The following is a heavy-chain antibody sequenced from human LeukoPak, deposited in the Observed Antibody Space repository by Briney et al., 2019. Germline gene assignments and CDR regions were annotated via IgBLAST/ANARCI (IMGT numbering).Heavy chain of an antibody. CDR3: ARAALYYDFWSGYYDY. Sequence: RAGGSLRLSCAASGFTFSSYSMNWVRQAPGKGLEWVSSISSSSSYIYYADSVKGRFTISGDNAKNSLYLQMNSLRAEDTAVYYCARAALYYDFWSGYYDYWGQGTLVTVSS. V-gene: IGHV3-21*01. CDR1: GFTFSSYS. D-gene: IGHD3-3*01. CDR2: ISSSSSYI. J-gene: IGHJ4*02.